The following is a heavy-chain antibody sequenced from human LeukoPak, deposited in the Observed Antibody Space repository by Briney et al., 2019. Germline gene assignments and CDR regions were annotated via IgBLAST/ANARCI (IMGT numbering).Heavy chain of an antibody. D-gene: IGHD2-15*01. V-gene: IGHV1-69*05. Sequence: SVKVSCKASGGTFSSYAISWVRQAPGQGLEWMGRIIPIFGTANYAQKFQGRVTITTDESTSTAYMELSSLRSEDTAVYYCARERGDDIVVVVAATTWFDPWGQGTLVTVSS. CDR1: GGTFSSYA. J-gene: IGHJ5*02. CDR2: IIPIFGTA. CDR3: ARERGDDIVVVVAATTWFDP.